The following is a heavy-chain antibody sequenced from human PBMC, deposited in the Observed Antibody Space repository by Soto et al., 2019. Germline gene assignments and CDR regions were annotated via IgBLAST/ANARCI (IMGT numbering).Heavy chain of an antibody. CDR2: IGGSGGST. CDR1: GFTFSSYA. Sequence: EVQLLESGGGLVQPGGSLRLSCAASGFTFSSYAMSWVRQAPGKGLEWVSAIGGSGGSTYYADSVKGRFTISRDNSKNTLYLQMNSLRAEDPAVYYCASDPHMITCGGSPVWGQGTLVTVSS. V-gene: IGHV3-23*01. D-gene: IGHD3-16*01. J-gene: IGHJ4*02. CDR3: ASDPHMITCGGSPV.